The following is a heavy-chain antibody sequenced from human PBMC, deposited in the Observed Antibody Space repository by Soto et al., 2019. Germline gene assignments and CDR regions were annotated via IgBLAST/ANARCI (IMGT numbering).Heavy chain of an antibody. D-gene: IGHD3-22*01. CDR3: AKVGGDTMIVVVSRHYFDY. Sequence: LRLSCAASGFTFSSYAMSWVRQAPGKGLEWVSAISGSGGSTYYADSVKGRFTISRDNSKNTLYLQMNSLRAEDTAVYYCAKVGGDTMIVVVSRHYFDYWGQGTLVTVSS. CDR2: ISGSGGST. J-gene: IGHJ4*02. V-gene: IGHV3-23*01. CDR1: GFTFSSYA.